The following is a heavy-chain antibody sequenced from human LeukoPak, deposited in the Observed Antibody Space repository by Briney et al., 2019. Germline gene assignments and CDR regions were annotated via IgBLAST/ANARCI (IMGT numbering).Heavy chain of an antibody. V-gene: IGHV4-59*01. CDR1: GGSISSYY. J-gene: IGHJ4*02. CDR2: IYYSGST. D-gene: IGHD3-10*01. Sequence: SETLSLTCTVSGGSISSYYWSWIRQPPGKGLEWIGYIYYSGSTNYNPSLKSRVTISVDTSKNQFSLKLSSVTAADTAVYYCARGLDSLAGPYGSSPYFDYWGQGTLVTVSS. CDR3: ARGLDSLAGPYGSSPYFDY.